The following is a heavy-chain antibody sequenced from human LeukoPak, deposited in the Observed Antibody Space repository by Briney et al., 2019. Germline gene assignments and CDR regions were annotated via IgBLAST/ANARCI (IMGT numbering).Heavy chain of an antibody. J-gene: IGHJ3*02. V-gene: IGHV3-53*01. Sequence: GGSLGLSCAASGFTVSSNHMSWVRQAPGKGLEWVSVIYSGDSTYYADSVKGRFTISRDNSKNTLYLQMNSLRAEDTAVYYCARVLSAPTHAFDIWGQGTMVTVSS. CDR2: IYSGDST. CDR3: ARVLSAPTHAFDI. CDR1: GFTVSSNH.